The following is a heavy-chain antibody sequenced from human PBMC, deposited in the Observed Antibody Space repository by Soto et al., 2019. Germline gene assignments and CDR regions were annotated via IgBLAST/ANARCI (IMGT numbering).Heavy chain of an antibody. V-gene: IGHV1-69*13. Sequence: GASVKVSCKASGGTFSSYAISWVRQAPGQGLVWMGGIIPIFGTANYAQKFQGRVTITADESTSTAYMELSSLRSEDTAVYYCAREPMVRGVIMAPGRFGMDVWGQGTTVTVSS. D-gene: IGHD3-10*01. CDR3: AREPMVRGVIMAPGRFGMDV. CDR2: IIPIFGTA. CDR1: GGTFSSYA. J-gene: IGHJ6*02.